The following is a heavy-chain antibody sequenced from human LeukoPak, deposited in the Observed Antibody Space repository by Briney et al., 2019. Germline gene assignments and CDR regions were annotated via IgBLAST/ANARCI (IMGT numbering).Heavy chain of an antibody. Sequence: ASVKVSCKTSGYTFTGYYIHWVRQAPGQGLEWMGWMNPNSGNTGYAQKFQGRVTMTRDTSISTAYMELTSLTSEDTAIYYCGRGLAVAGTGYWGQGTLVTVSS. CDR1: GYTFTGYY. D-gene: IGHD6-19*01. CDR3: GRGLAVAGTGY. CDR2: MNPNSGNT. J-gene: IGHJ4*02. V-gene: IGHV1-8*02.